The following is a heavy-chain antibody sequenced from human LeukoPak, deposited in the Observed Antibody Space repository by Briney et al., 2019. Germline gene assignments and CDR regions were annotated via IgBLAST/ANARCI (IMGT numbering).Heavy chain of an antibody. J-gene: IGHJ4*02. V-gene: IGHV1-2*02. Sequence: ASVKVSCKASGYTFTGYYMHWVRQAPGQGLEWMGWINPNSGGTNYAQKFQGRVTMTRDTSISTAYMELRRLRSDDTAVYYCARDGLDYYGSGSYLYWGQGTLVTVSS. CDR2: INPNSGGT. CDR3: ARDGLDYYGSGSYLY. CDR1: GYTFTGYY. D-gene: IGHD3-10*01.